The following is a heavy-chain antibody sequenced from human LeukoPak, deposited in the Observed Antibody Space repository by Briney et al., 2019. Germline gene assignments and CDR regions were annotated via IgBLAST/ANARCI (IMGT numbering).Heavy chain of an antibody. Sequence: PGGSLRLSCAASGFSFSVYWMHWVRQAPGKGPVWVSRIKTDGSITDYADFVKGRFTISRDNAKNSLYLQMNSLRAEDTAVYYCARESDVVAATFWFDPWGQGTLVTVSS. J-gene: IGHJ5*02. CDR3: ARESDVVAATFWFDP. V-gene: IGHV3-74*01. D-gene: IGHD2-15*01. CDR2: IKTDGSIT. CDR1: GFSFSVYW.